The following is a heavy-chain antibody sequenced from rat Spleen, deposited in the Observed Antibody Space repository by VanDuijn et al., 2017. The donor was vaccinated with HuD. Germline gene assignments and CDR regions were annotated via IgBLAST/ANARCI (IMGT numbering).Heavy chain of an antibody. CDR2: INSAGST. CDR3: ARSDGTHYYLPFAD. J-gene: IGHJ3*01. V-gene: IGHV3-3*01. D-gene: IGHD1-1*01. Sequence: EAQLQESGPGLVKPSQSLSLTCSVTGHSISSSYRWNWIRKFPGNRLEWMGYINSAGSTNYNPSLKSQISISRDTSKNQFFLQVDSVTTEDTATYYCARSDGTHYYLPFADWGQGTLVTVSS. CDR1: GHSISSSYR.